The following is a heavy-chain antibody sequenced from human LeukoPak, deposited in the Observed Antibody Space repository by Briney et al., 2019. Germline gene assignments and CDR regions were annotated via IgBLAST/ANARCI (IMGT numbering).Heavy chain of an antibody. J-gene: IGHJ4*02. CDR2: IDHSGST. CDR1: GGSFSSYY. Sequence: SETLSLTCTVSGGSFSSYYWTWIRQPPGKGLEWIGYIDHSGSTNYNPSLKSRVTISADTSKNEFSLKLSSVTAADTAMYYCARDNDQLGLDPFDYWGQGTPVTVSS. V-gene: IGHV4-59*12. D-gene: IGHD1-1*01. CDR3: ARDNDQLGLDPFDY.